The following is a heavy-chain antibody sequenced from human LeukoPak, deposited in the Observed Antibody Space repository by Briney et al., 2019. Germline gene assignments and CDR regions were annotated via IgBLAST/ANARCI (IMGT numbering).Heavy chain of an antibody. CDR3: ARQQWLATQGGFDY. D-gene: IGHD6-19*01. CDR1: GFTFSSYS. V-gene: IGHV3-21*01. CDR2: ISSSSSYI. Sequence: PGGSLRLSCAASGFTFSSYSMNWVRQAPGKGLEWVSSISSSSSYIYYADSVKGRFTISRDNAKNSLYLQMNSLRAEDTAVYYCARQQWLATQGGFDYWGQGTLVTVSS. J-gene: IGHJ4*02.